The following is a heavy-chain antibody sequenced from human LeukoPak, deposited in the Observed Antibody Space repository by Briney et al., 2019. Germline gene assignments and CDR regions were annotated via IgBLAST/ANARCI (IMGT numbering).Heavy chain of an antibody. CDR1: GFTFRSYG. Sequence: GGSLRLSCAASGFTFRSYGMHWVRQAPGKGLEWVAVISYDGSNKYYADSVKGRFTISRDNSKNTLYLQMNSLRAEDTAVYYCAKDWDTAMVTNYWGQGTLVTVSS. CDR3: AKDWDTAMVTNY. J-gene: IGHJ4*02. V-gene: IGHV3-30*18. D-gene: IGHD5-18*01. CDR2: ISYDGSNK.